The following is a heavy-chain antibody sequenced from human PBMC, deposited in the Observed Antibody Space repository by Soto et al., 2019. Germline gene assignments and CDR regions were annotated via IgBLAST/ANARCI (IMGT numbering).Heavy chain of an antibody. CDR3: ARDLPPYSNPPDAFDI. V-gene: IGHV3-7*01. CDR2: IKQDGSEK. Sequence: GGSLRLSCAASGFTFSSYWMSWVRQAPGKGLEWVANIKQDGSEKYYVDSVKGRFTISRDNAKNSLYLQMNSLRAEDTAVYYCARDLPPYSNPPDAFDIWGQGTMVTVSS. J-gene: IGHJ3*02. D-gene: IGHD2-15*01. CDR1: GFTFSSYW.